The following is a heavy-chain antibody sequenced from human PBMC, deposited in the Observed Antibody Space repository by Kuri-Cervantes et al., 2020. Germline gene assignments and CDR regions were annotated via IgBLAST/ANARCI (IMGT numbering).Heavy chain of an antibody. J-gene: IGHJ2*01. Sequence: GESLKISCAASGFTFSSYAMSWVRQAPGKGLEWVSVISGSGGSTYYADSVKGRFIISRDNAKKSLYLQMNSLRAEDTALYYCERGPSQAAADWYFDLWGRGTLVTVSS. D-gene: IGHD6-13*01. CDR2: ISGSGGST. CDR3: ERGPSQAAADWYFDL. CDR1: GFTFSSYA. V-gene: IGHV3-23*01.